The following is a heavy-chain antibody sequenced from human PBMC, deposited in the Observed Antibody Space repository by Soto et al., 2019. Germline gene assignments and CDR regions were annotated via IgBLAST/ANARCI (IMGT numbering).Heavy chain of an antibody. CDR2: ISGSGGST. J-gene: IGHJ6*03. CDR1: GFTFSSYA. CDR3: AKSDYSNYGVLAYYYYYYMDV. D-gene: IGHD4-4*01. V-gene: IGHV3-23*01. Sequence: GGSLRLSCAASGFTFSSYAMSWVRQAPGKGLEWVSAISGSGGSTYYADSVKGRFTISRDNSKNTLYLQMNSLRAEDTAVYYCAKSDYSNYGVLAYYYYYYMDVWGKGTTVTVSS.